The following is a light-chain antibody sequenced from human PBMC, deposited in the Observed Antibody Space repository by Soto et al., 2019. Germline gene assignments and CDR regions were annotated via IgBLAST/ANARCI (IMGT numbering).Light chain of an antibody. J-gene: IGKJ2*01. CDR2: WAS. V-gene: IGKV4-1*01. CDR3: QQYYSDMYT. CDR1: QSVLSSSNKKNY. Sequence: DFVMTQSPAYLALSLGERATINCKSSQSVLSSSNKKNYLAWYQQKPGQPPKILMYWASTRGSGVPDRFSASGSETDFTLTISSLQAEDVAVYYCQQYYSDMYTFGQGTKVEI.